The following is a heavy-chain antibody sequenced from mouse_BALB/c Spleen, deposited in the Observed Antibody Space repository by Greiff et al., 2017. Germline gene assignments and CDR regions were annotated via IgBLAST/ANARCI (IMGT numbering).Heavy chain of an antibody. CDR3: ARQWSLYYFDY. V-gene: IGHV5-12-2*01. D-gene: IGHD1-1*02. J-gene: IGHJ2*01. CDR2: ISNGGGST. Sequence: EVKLVESGGGLVQPGGSLKLSCAASGFTFSSYTMSWVRQTPEKRLEWVAYISNGGGSTYYPDTVKGRFTISRDNAKNTLYLQMSSLKSEDTAMYYCARQWSLYYFDYWGQGTTLTVSS. CDR1: GFTFSSYT.